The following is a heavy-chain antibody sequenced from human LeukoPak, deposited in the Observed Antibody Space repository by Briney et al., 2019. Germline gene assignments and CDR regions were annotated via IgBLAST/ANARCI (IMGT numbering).Heavy chain of an antibody. J-gene: IGHJ4*02. CDR3: ARVTYGGNSMFDY. Sequence: SETLSLTCTVSGGSISSYYWSWIRQPPGKGLEWIGYIYYSGSTNYNPSLKSRVTISVDTSKNQFSLKLRSVTAGDTAVYYCARVTYGGNSMFDYWGQGTLVTVSS. CDR2: IYYSGST. D-gene: IGHD4-23*01. V-gene: IGHV4-59*12. CDR1: GGSISSYY.